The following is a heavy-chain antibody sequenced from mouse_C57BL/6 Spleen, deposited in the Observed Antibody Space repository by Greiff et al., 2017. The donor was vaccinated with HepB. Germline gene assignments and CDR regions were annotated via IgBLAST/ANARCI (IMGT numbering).Heavy chain of an antibody. Sequence: LVESGPELVKPGASVKISCKASGYAFSSSWMNWVKQRPGKGLEWIGRIYPGDGDTNYNGKFKGKATLTADKSSSTAYMQLSSLTSEDSAVYFCARHSNSYYYAMDYWGQGTSVTVSS. D-gene: IGHD2-5*01. CDR2: IYPGDGDT. V-gene: IGHV1-82*01. CDR1: GYAFSSSW. J-gene: IGHJ4*01. CDR3: ARHSNSYYYAMDY.